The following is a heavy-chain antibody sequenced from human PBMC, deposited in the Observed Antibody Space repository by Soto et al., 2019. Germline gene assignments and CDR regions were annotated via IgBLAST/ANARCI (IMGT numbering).Heavy chain of an antibody. CDR2: IYYSGST. Sequence: QTPRKGLEWIGYIYYSGSTNYNPSLKSRVTISVDTSKNQFSLKLSSVTAADTAVYYCARYYYDSSGYPNFDYWGQGTLVTVS. CDR3: ARYYYDSSGYPNFDY. V-gene: IGHV4-59*01. D-gene: IGHD3-22*01. J-gene: IGHJ4*02.